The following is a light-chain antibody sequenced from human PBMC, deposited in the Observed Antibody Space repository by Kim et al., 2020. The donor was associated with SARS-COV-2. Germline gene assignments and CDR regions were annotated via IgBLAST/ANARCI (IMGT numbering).Light chain of an antibody. J-gene: IGKJ1*01. V-gene: IGKV3-15*01. CDR1: QSVSSN. CDR2: GAS. CDR3: QQYNTWPRT. Sequence: SPGERATLSCRASQSVSSNLAWYQQKPGQAPRLVIYGASTRATGIPATFSGSGSGTEFALTISSLQSEDFAVYYCQQYNTWPRTFGQGTKVDIK.